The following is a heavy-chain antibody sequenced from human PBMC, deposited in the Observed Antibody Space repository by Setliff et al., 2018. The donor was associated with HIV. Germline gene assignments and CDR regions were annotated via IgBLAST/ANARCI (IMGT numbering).Heavy chain of an antibody. CDR2: IIPIFGTA. CDR3: ATSGGPYSSGLDY. Sequence: GASVKVSCKASGGTFSSYAISWVRQAPGQGLEWMGGIIPIFGTANYAQKFQGRVTITTDTSTDTAYIELSALISEDTAIYYCATSGGPYSSGLDYWGQGTQVTVS. CDR1: GGTFSSYA. J-gene: IGHJ4*02. D-gene: IGHD3-22*01. V-gene: IGHV1-69*05.